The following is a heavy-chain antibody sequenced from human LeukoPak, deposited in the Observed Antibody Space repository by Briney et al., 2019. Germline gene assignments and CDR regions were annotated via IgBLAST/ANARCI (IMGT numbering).Heavy chain of an antibody. V-gene: IGHV4-39*07. J-gene: IGHJ5*02. CDR1: GGSISSSSYY. D-gene: IGHD3-9*01. CDR2: IYYSGST. Sequence: SETLSLTCTASGGSISSSSYYWGWIRQPPGKGLEWIGSIYYSGSTYYNPSLKSRVTISVDTSKNQFSLKLSSVTAADTAVYYCARSDEYFDWLPRNWFDPWGQGTLVTVSS. CDR3: ARSDEYFDWLPRNWFDP.